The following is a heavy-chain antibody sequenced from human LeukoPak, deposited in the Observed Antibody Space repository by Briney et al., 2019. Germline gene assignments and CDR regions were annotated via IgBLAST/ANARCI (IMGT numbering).Heavy chain of an antibody. CDR2: INHSGST. D-gene: IGHD6-13*01. Sequence: SETQSLTCAVYGGSFSGYYWSWIRQPPGKGLEWIGEINHSGSTNYNPSLKSRVTISVDTSKNQFSLKLSSVTAANTAVYYCARSAAARYYYGMDVWGQGTTVTVSS. J-gene: IGHJ6*02. V-gene: IGHV4-34*01. CDR1: GGSFSGYY. CDR3: ARSAAARYYYGMDV.